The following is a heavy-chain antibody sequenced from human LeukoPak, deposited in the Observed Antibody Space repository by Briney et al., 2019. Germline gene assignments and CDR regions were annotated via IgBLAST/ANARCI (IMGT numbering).Heavy chain of an antibody. CDR3: ARSVVVVVASYYYYYGMDV. J-gene: IGHJ6*04. CDR1: GGTFSSYA. CDR2: IIPIFGTA. V-gene: IGHV1-69*06. Sequence: ASVKVSCKASGGTFSSYAISWVRQAPGQGLEWIGGIIPIFGTANYAQKLQGRVTITADKSTSTAYMELSSLRSEDTAVYYCARSVVVVVASYYYYYGMDVWGKGTTVTVSS. D-gene: IGHD2-15*01.